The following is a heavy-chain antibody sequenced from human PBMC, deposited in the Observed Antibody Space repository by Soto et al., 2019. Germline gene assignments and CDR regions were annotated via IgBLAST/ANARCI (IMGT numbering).Heavy chain of an antibody. CDR2: IYYSGST. CDR3: ARDHNSSGYYSA. D-gene: IGHD3-22*01. CDR1: GGSIISGDYY. J-gene: IGHJ4*02. Sequence: SETLSLTCTVSGGSIISGDYYWSWIRQPPGKGLEWIGYIYYSGSTYYNPSLKSRVTISVDTSKNQFSLKLSSVTAADTAVYYCARDHNSSGYYSAWGQGTLVTVSS. V-gene: IGHV4-30-4*01.